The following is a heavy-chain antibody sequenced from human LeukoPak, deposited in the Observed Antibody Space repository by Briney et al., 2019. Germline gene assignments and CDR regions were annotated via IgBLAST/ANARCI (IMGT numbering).Heavy chain of an antibody. CDR2: IRSKAYGGTT. D-gene: IGHD2-15*01. V-gene: IGHV3-49*04. J-gene: IGHJ6*02. CDR3: TRRATPSATYYYYGMDV. CDR1: GFTFSSYA. Sequence: PGGSLRLSCAASGFTFSSYAMSWVRQAPGKGLEWVGFIRSKAYGGTTEYAASVKGRFTISRDDSKSIAYLQMNSLKTEDTAVYYCTRRATPSATYYYYGMDVWGQGTTVTVSS.